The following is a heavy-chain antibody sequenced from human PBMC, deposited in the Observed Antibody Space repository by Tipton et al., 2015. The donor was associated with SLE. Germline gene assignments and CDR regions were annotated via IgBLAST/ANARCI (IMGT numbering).Heavy chain of an antibody. D-gene: IGHD3-3*01. J-gene: IGHJ4*02. Sequence: SLRLSCPASGFTFRSYAMSWGRQAPGKGLEWVSLISSGGDVTNSADSVKGRFTVSRDNAKNTLYLQRNSLRVEDLAVYYCATVTWSGRLLDSWGQGTLVTVSS. CDR2: ISSGGDVT. CDR3: ATVTWSGRLLDS. V-gene: IGHV3-23*03. CDR1: GFTFRSYA.